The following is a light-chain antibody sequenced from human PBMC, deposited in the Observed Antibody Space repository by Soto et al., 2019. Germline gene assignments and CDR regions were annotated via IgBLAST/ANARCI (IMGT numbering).Light chain of an antibody. CDR2: DVS. J-gene: IGLJ3*02. V-gene: IGLV2-11*01. CDR1: SSDVGGYNS. CDR3: CSYDSSSPGV. Sequence: QSALTQPRSVSGSPGQSVTISCTGTSSDVGGYNSVSWYQQYPGKAPKLMIYDVSKRPSGVPDRFSGSKSGNAASLTISGLQAEDEADYYCCSYDSSSPGVFGGGTKLTVL.